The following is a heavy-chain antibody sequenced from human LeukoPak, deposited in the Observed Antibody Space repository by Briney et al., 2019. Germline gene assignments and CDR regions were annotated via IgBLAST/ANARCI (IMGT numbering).Heavy chain of an antibody. J-gene: IGHJ3*02. CDR3: ARDWPGDI. V-gene: IGHV3-48*04. D-gene: IGHD3-10*01. CDR1: GFIFNEYS. CDR2: ISSRSSTI. Sequence: GRPLRLSCVGSGFIFNEYSLNWVRQAPGKGPEWVSYISSRSSTIYYADSVKGRFTISRDNAKISLYLQMNSLRAEDTAVYYCARDWPGDIWGQGTMVTVSS.